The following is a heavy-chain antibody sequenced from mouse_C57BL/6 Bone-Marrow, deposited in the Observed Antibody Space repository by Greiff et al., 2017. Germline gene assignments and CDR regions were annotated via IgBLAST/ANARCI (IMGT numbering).Heavy chain of an antibody. CDR1: GFTFSSYG. CDR2: ISSGGSYT. CDR3: ARQGRTGCAY. J-gene: IGHJ3*01. Sequence: EVQRVESGGDLVKPGGSLKLSCAASGFTFSSYGMSWVRQTPDKRLEWVATISSGGSYTYYPASVKGRFTISRDNAKNTLYLQMSSLKSEDTAMYYCARQGRTGCAYWGQGTLVTVSA. V-gene: IGHV5-6*01.